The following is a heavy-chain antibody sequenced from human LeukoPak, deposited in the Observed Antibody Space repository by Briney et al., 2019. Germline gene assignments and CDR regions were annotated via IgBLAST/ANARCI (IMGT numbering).Heavy chain of an antibody. J-gene: IGHJ4*02. V-gene: IGHV4-34*01. CDR3: AREGGHCSSTSCYTRQGGFDY. Sequence: SETLSLTCAVYGGSFSGYYWSWIRQPPGKGLEWIGETNHSGSTNYNPSLKSRVTISVDTSKNQFSLKLSSVTAADTAVYYCAREGGHCSSTSCYTRQGGFDYWGQGTLVTVSS. D-gene: IGHD2-2*02. CDR1: GGSFSGYY. CDR2: TNHSGST.